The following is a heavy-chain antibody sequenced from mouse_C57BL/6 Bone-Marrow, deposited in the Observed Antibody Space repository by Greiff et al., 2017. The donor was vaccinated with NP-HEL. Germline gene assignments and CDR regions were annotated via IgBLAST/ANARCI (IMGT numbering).Heavy chain of an antibody. D-gene: IGHD1-3*01. CDR2: IDPNSGGT. CDR1: GYTFTSYW. CDR3: ARSGLRDYFDY. Sequence: VQLQQPGAELVRPGSSVKLSCKASGYTFTSYWMHWVKQRPIQGLEWIGRIDPNSGGTKYNEKFKSKATLTVDKPSSTAYMQLSSLTSEDSAVYYCARSGLRDYFDYWGQGTTLTVSS. J-gene: IGHJ2*01. V-gene: IGHV1-72*01.